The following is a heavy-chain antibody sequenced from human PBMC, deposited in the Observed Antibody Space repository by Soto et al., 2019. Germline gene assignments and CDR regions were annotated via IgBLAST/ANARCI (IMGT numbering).Heavy chain of an antibody. V-gene: IGHV1-69*13. J-gene: IGHJ4*02. CDR2: IIPIFGTA. CDR1: GGTFSSYA. Sequence: SVKVSCKASGGTFSSYAISWVRQAPGQGLEWIGGIIPIFGTANYAQKFQGRVTITADESTSTAYMELSSLRSEDTAVYYCARLPAYYYDSSGPYYFDYWGQGTLVTVSS. CDR3: ARLPAYYYDSSGPYYFDY. D-gene: IGHD3-22*01.